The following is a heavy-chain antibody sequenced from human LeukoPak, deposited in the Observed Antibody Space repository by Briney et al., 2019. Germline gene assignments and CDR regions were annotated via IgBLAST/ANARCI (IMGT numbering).Heavy chain of an antibody. CDR1: GFTFSSYW. Sequence: GGSLRLSCAASGFTFSSYWMHWVRQAPGKGLVWVSRINSDGSSTSYADSVKGRVTISRDNAKNTLYLQMNSLRAEDTAVYYCARSLIDYGSGSYYVDYWGQGTLVTVSS. V-gene: IGHV3-74*01. CDR2: INSDGSST. CDR3: ARSLIDYGSGSYYVDY. J-gene: IGHJ4*02. D-gene: IGHD3-10*01.